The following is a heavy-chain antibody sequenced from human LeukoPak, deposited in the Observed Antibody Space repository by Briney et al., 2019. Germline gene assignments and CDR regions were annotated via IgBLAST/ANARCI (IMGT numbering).Heavy chain of an antibody. CDR1: GFTFSNAW. Sequence: PGGSLRLSCAASGFTFSNAWMSWVRQAPGKGLEWVSVIYSGGSTYYADSVKGRLTISRDNSKNTLYLQMNSLRAEDTAVYYCARSEMATILGFDYWGQGTLVTVSS. V-gene: IGHV3-53*01. CDR3: ARSEMATILGFDY. J-gene: IGHJ4*02. CDR2: IYSGGST. D-gene: IGHD5-24*01.